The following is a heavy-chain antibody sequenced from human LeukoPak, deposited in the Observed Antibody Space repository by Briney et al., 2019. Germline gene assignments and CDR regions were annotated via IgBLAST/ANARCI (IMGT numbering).Heavy chain of an antibody. CDR2: INAGNGNT. CDR1: GYTFTSYA. CDR3: AYCGGDCYSKYYYYGMDV. J-gene: IGHJ6*02. Sequence: ASVKVSCKASGYTFTSYAKHWVRPAPGQRLEWMGWINAGNGNTKYSQKFQGRVTITRDTSASTAYMELSSLRSEDTAVYYCAYCGGDCYSKYYYYGMDVWGQGTTVTVSS. D-gene: IGHD2-21*02. V-gene: IGHV1-3*01.